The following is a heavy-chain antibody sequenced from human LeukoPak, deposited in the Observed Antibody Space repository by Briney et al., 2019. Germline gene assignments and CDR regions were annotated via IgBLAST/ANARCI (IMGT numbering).Heavy chain of an antibody. CDR3: AKDSVTKYDFWSGPTYFVDY. V-gene: IGHV3-23*01. Sequence: QTGGSLRLSCAASGFTFSSYAMSWVRQAPGKGLEWVSAISGSGGSTYYADSVKGRFTISRDNSKKTLHLQMNSLRAEDTAVYYCAKDSVTKYDFWSGPTYFVDYWGQGTLVTVSS. J-gene: IGHJ4*02. D-gene: IGHD3-3*01. CDR2: ISGSGGST. CDR1: GFTFSSYA.